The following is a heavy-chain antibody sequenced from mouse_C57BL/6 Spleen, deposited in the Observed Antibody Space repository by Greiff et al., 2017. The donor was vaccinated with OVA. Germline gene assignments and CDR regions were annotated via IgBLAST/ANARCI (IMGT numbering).Heavy chain of an antibody. CDR2: IHPSDSGT. V-gene: IGHV1-74*01. Sequence: VQLQQPGAELVKPGASVKVSCKASGYTFTSYWMHWVKQRPGQGLEWIGRIHPSDSGTNYNQKFKGKATLTVDKSSSTAYMQLSSLTSEDSAVYDGEIAMIDYDYGDGFGYWGKGTTLTVSS. CDR1: GYTFTSYW. D-gene: IGHD2-4*01. CDR3: EIAMIDYDYGDGFGY. J-gene: IGHJ2*01.